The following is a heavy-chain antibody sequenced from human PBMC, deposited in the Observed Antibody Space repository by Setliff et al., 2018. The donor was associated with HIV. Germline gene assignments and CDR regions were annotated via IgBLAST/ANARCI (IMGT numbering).Heavy chain of an antibody. CDR1: GYVFTSHW. Sequence: GESLKISCQGSGYVFTSHWIGWVRQQAGKGLEWMGIIYPGDSDARYGPSFQGQVTISADKSISTAYLQWGSLKASDTAIYYCVRSGGFGELYGFWGQGTLVTSPQ. D-gene: IGHD3-10*01. V-gene: IGHV5-51*01. J-gene: IGHJ4*02. CDR3: VRSGGFGELYGF. CDR2: IYPGDSDA.